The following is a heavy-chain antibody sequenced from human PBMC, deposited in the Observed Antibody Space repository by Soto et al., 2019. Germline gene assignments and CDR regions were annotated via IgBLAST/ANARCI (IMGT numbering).Heavy chain of an antibody. D-gene: IGHD2-15*01. Sequence: TGGSLRLSCAASGFTFSNAWMSWVRQAPGKGLEWVGRIKSKTDGGTTDYAAPVKGRFTISRDDSKNTLYLQMNSLKTEDTAVYYCTTELWLLDAFDIWGQGTMVTVSS. CDR1: GFTFSNAW. CDR3: TTELWLLDAFDI. J-gene: IGHJ3*02. CDR2: IKSKTDGGTT. V-gene: IGHV3-15*01.